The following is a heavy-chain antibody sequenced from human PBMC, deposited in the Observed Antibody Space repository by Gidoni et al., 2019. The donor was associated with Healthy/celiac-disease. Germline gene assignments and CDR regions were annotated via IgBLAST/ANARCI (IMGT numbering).Heavy chain of an antibody. CDR3: ARDEGRGIAVAGPLDY. V-gene: IGHV3-30-3*01. Sequence: QVQLVESGGGVVQPGRSLRLSCAASGFTFSSYAMHWVRQAPGKGLEWVAVISYDGSNKYYADSVKGRFTISRDNSKNTLYLQMNSLRAEDTAVYYCARDEGRGIAVAGPLDYWGQGTLVTVSS. CDR1: GFTFSSYA. J-gene: IGHJ4*02. D-gene: IGHD6-19*01. CDR2: ISYDGSNK.